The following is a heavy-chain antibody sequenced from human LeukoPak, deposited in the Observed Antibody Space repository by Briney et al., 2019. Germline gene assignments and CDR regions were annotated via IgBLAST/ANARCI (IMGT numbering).Heavy chain of an antibody. CDR1: GFTFSSYW. D-gene: IGHD3-16*02. J-gene: IGHJ4*02. CDR3: ARDLDDYAWGSYRYSFFDY. CDR2: INSDGSST. Sequence: GGSLRLSCAASGFTFSSYWMHWVRQAPGKGLVWVSRINSDGSSTSYADSVKGRFTISRDNAKNTLYLQMNSLRAEDTAVYYCARDLDDYAWGSYRYSFFDYWGQGTLVTVSS. V-gene: IGHV3-74*01.